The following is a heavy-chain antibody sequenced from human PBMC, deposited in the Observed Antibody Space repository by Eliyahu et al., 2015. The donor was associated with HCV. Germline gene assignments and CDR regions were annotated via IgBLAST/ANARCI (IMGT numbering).Heavy chain of an antibody. CDR2: ISSSGNYI. V-gene: IGHV3-21*01. J-gene: IGHJ4*02. CDR3: ARSDGIDY. Sequence: EVQLVESGGGLVKPGGSLRLSCXATGFTFSSYAMNWVRQAPGKGLDWVSSISSSGNYIYYADSVRGRFTISRDNADNSVFLQMNSLRAEDTAVYYCARSDGIDYWGQGTLVTVSS. CDR1: GFTFSSYA.